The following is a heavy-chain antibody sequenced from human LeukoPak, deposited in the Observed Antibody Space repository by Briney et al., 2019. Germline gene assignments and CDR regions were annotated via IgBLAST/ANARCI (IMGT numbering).Heavy chain of an antibody. Sequence: PGGSLRLSCAASGFTFSDYYMTWIRQAPGKGLEWISYISNSGSTIYYADSVKGRFTISRDNAKNSLYLQMNSLRAEDTAVYYRARGTYYYDSSGYYYIDYWGQGTLVTVSS. V-gene: IGHV3-11*01. CDR3: ARGTYYYDSSGYYYIDY. J-gene: IGHJ4*02. D-gene: IGHD3-22*01. CDR2: ISNSGSTI. CDR1: GFTFSDYY.